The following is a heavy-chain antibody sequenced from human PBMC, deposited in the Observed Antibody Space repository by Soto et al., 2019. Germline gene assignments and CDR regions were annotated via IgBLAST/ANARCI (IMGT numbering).Heavy chain of an antibody. Sequence: PSETLSLTCTVSGGSISTSSYYWGWIRQPPGKGLEWIGSIYYRGSTYYNLSLKNRVTMSVDTSKNQFSLKLSSVTAADTAVYFCARQKEEQLYYYYYYYMDVWGKGTTVTVSS. CDR3: ARQKEEQLYYYYYYYMDV. V-gene: IGHV4-39*01. D-gene: IGHD6-13*01. J-gene: IGHJ6*03. CDR2: IYYRGST. CDR1: GGSISTSSYY.